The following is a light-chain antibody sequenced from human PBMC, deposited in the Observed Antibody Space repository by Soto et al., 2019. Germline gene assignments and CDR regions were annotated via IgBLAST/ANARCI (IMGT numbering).Light chain of an antibody. CDR2: EAS. V-gene: IGKV1-5*03. CDR1: QSIKSW. CDR3: QQYNTYSWT. Sequence: DIQMTQSPSTLSASVGDRVTITCRASQSIKSWLAWYQQKPGKAPKLLIYEASSLESGVPSRFGGSGSGTEFTLTISSLQPDGFATYYCQQYNTYSWTFGQGTKVEIK. J-gene: IGKJ1*01.